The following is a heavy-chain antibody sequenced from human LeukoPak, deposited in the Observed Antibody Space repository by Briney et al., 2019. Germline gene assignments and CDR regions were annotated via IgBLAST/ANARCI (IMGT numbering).Heavy chain of an antibody. CDR2: IYYSGST. Sequence: PSETLSLTCTVSGGSISSGGYYWSWIRQHPGKGLEWIGYIYYSGSTYCNPSLKSRVTISVDTSKNQFSLKLSSVTAADTAVYYCARVPANYDILTGYYSRWFDPWGQGTLVTVSS. D-gene: IGHD3-9*01. V-gene: IGHV4-31*03. CDR3: ARVPANYDILTGYYSRWFDP. J-gene: IGHJ5*02. CDR1: GGSISSGGYY.